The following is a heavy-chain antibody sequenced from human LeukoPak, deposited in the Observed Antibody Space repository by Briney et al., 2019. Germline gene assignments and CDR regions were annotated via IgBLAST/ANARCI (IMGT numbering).Heavy chain of an antibody. V-gene: IGHV1-2*02. D-gene: IGHD3-3*01. CDR3: ARGSGYYSFDC. J-gene: IGHJ4*02. CDR1: GYTFTAYY. CDR2: INPNSGDT. Sequence: ASVKVSCKASGYTFTAYYMHWVRQAPGQGLEWMGWINPNSGDTNYAQNFQGRVTMTRDTSISTAYMELSRLGSDDTAMYYCARGSGYYSFDCWGQGTLVTVSS.